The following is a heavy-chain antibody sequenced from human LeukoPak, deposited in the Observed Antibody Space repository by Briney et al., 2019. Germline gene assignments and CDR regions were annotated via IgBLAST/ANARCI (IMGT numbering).Heavy chain of an antibody. V-gene: IGHV3-43*02. D-gene: IGHD3-9*01. CDR2: ISGDGGST. J-gene: IGHJ4*02. CDR1: GFTFDDYA. CDR3: ARAARYFDWLQYFDS. Sequence: GGSLRLSCAASGFTFDDYAMHWVRQTPGKGLEWVSLISGDGGSTDYADSVKGRFTVSRDNSKNSLYLQMNSLRTGDTALYFCARAARYFDWLQYFDSWGQGTLVTVSS.